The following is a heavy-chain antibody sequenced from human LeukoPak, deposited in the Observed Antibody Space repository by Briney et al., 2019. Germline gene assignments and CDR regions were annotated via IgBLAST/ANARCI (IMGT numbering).Heavy chain of an antibody. D-gene: IGHD3-3*01. J-gene: IGHJ4*01. CDR3: SSPAHDFDIWSGYYSL. CDR2: IRSKTKSGET. Sequence: GGSLRLSCYVSGFTFSDSVIHWVRHAAGKGLEWVGRIRSKTKSGETAYAASVKGRFTISRDDSKDTAYLQMNSPKPEDTAVYYCSSPAHDFDIWSGYYSLWGRGTQVTVSS. CDR1: GFTFSDSV. V-gene: IGHV3-73*01.